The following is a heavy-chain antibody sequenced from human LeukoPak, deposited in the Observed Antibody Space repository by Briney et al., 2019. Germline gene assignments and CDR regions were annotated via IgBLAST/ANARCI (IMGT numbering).Heavy chain of an antibody. J-gene: IGHJ6*02. Sequence: PSETLSLTCTVSGGSLRSTYYWGWIRQPPGKGLEWMGSMYYTGTTYYNPSLKSRVTISVDTSKNQFSLKLSSVTAADTAVYYCARGVYDILTGYYTDVWGQGTTVTVSS. D-gene: IGHD3-9*01. CDR1: GGSLRSTYY. CDR2: MYYTGTT. CDR3: ARGVYDILTGYYTDV. V-gene: IGHV4-39*07.